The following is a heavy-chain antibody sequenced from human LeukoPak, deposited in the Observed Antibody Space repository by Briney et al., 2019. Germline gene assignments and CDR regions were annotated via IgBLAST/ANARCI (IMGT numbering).Heavy chain of an antibody. J-gene: IGHJ6*03. V-gene: IGHV1-69*05. Sequence: GASVKVSCKASGGTFSSYAISWVRQAPGQGLEWMGGTIPIFGTANYAQKFQGRVTITTDESTSTAYMELSSLRSEDTAVYYCARDRGRGYSYGYYYYYMDVWGKGTTVTVSS. CDR1: GGTFSSYA. CDR3: ARDRGRGYSYGYYYYYMDV. CDR2: TIPIFGTA. D-gene: IGHD5-18*01.